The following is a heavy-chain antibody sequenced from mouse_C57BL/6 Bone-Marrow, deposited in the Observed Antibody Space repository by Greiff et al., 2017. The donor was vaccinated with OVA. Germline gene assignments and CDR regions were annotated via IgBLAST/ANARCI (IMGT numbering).Heavy chain of an antibody. J-gene: IGHJ3*01. CDR3: ARGLYDYDRPAWFAY. V-gene: IGHV1-55*01. D-gene: IGHD2-4*01. CDR2: IYPGSGSP. CDR1: GYTFTSYW. Sequence: QVQLQQSGAELVKPGASVKMSCKASGYTFTSYWITWVKQRPGQGLEWIGDIYPGSGSPNYNEKFKSKATLTVDTSSSTAYMQLSSLTSEDSAVYDCARGLYDYDRPAWFAYWGQGTLVTVSA.